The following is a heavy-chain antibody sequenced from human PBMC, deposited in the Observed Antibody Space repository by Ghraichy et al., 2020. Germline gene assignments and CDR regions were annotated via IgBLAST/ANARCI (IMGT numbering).Heavy chain of an antibody. D-gene: IGHD6-13*01. Sequence: TLSLTCTVSGGSISSGDYYWSWIRQPPGKGLEWIGYIYYSGSTYYNPSLKSRVTISVDTSKNQFSLKLSSVTAADTAVYYCARGCAIAAGDHYYYYGMDVWGQGTTVTVSS. CDR2: IYYSGST. CDR3: ARGCAIAAGDHYYYYGMDV. J-gene: IGHJ6*02. V-gene: IGHV4-30-4*01. CDR1: GGSISSGDYY.